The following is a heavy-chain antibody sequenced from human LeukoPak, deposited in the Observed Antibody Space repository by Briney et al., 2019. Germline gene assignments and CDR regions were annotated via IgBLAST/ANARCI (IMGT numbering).Heavy chain of an antibody. V-gene: IGHV3-11*04. D-gene: IGHD6-19*01. CDR2: ISSSGSTI. CDR1: GFTFSDYY. Sequence: GGSLRLSCAASGFTFSDYYMSWIRRAPGKGLEWVSYISSSGSTIYYADSVKGRFTISRDNAKNSLYLQMNSLRAEDTAVYYCASPPDSSGWPAEYFQHWGQGTLVTVSS. CDR3: ASPPDSSGWPAEYFQH. J-gene: IGHJ1*01.